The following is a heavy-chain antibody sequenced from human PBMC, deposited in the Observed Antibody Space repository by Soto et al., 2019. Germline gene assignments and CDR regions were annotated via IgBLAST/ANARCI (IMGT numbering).Heavy chain of an antibody. CDR2: IYHSGST. J-gene: IGHJ5*02. Sequence: SETVSLTCAVSGGSISSGGYSWSWIRQPPGKGLEWIGYIYHSGSTYYNPSLKSRVTISVDRSKNQFSLKLSSVTAADTAVYYCARVEYYYDSSGYYQNWFDPWGQGTLVTV. CDR1: GGSISSGGYS. D-gene: IGHD3-22*01. CDR3: ARVEYYYDSSGYYQNWFDP. V-gene: IGHV4-30-2*01.